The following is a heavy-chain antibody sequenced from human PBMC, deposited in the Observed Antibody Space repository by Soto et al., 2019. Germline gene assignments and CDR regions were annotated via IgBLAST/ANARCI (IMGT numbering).Heavy chain of an antibody. J-gene: IGHJ4*02. CDR3: ARDPEVGSPPPPFDY. Sequence: PGGSLRLSCAASGFTFDDYAMHWVRQAPGKGLEWVSGISWNSGSIGYADSVKGRFTISRDNAKNSLYLQMNSLRAEDTAVYYCARDPEVGSPPPPFDYWGQGTLVTVSS. CDR1: GFTFDDYA. V-gene: IGHV3-9*01. CDR2: ISWNSGSI. D-gene: IGHD2-2*01.